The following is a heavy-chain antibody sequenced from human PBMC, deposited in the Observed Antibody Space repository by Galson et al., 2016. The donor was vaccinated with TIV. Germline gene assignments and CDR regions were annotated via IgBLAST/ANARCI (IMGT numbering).Heavy chain of an antibody. CDR2: INPIFGTA. CDR1: GGIFSNFV. D-gene: IGHD3-10*01. V-gene: IGHV1-69*06. J-gene: IGHJ4*02. Sequence: SVKVSCKASGGIFSNFVISWVRQAPGQGLEWMGSINPIFGTANYAQKFQGRVTITADTSTSTFYMELSSLRSEDTAVYYCARGRGYYFGSGSSYFDYWGQGSLVTVSS. CDR3: ARGRGYYFGSGSSYFDY.